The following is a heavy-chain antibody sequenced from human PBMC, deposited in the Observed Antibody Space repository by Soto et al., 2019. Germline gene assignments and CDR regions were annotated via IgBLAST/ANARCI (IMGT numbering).Heavy chain of an antibody. CDR3: GTDFDRSGIY. CDR1: WYTFSNYY. D-gene: IGHD3-22*01. Sequence: ASLKVSFKASWYTFSNYYIHWVLQAPGQCLEVMGLINPSVGATSYSQRFQGRVTITKESSTSTVYMELSSLGSEETAWYYCGTDFDRSGIYWGEXTLVTV. CDR2: INPSVGAT. V-gene: IGHV1-46*01. J-gene: IGHJ4*02.